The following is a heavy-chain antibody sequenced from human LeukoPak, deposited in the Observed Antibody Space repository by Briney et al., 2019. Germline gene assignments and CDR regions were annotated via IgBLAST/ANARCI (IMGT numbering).Heavy chain of an antibody. Sequence: SGPTLVNPTQTPTLTCTFSGFSLSTSGMCVSWIRQPPGKALEWLARIDWDDDKYYSTSLKTRLTISKETSKTQEVLTMTNMDPVATATYYCARIRVGSSCQGYYWGQGTLVTVSS. V-gene: IGHV2-70*11. CDR3: ARIRVGSSCQGYY. J-gene: IGHJ4*02. CDR2: IDWDDDK. CDR1: GFSLSTSGMC. D-gene: IGHD6-19*01.